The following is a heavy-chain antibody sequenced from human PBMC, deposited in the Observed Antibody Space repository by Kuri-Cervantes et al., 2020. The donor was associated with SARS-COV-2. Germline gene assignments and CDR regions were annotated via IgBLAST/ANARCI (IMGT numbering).Heavy chain of an antibody. D-gene: IGHD1-26*01. J-gene: IGHJ5*02. CDR3: ARDSGAARFDP. CDR1: GFTFSSYW. V-gene: IGHV3-21*01. CDR2: ISSSSSYI. Sequence: GESLKISCAASGFTFSSYWMSWVRQAPGKGLEWVSSISSSSSYIYYADSVKGRFTISRDNAKNSLYLQMNSLRAEDTAVYYCARDSGAARFDPWGQGTLVTVSS.